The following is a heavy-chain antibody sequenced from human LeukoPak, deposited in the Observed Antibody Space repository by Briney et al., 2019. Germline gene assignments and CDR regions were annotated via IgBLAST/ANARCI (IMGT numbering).Heavy chain of an antibody. D-gene: IGHD3-22*01. CDR1: GFPFSDYY. J-gene: IGHJ6*02. V-gene: IGHV3-11*01. CDR2: ISSSGRTI. CDR3: ARDPTYYYDSSGYSRYYYYGRYV. Sequence: GGSLPLSRAASGFPFSDYYMTWIRPAPGKALEWVSCISSSGRTIYSAASEKGRFTISRDNAKNSLYLQMNSLRAEDTAVYYCARDPTYYYDSSGYSRYYYYGRYVWGQGTTVTVSS.